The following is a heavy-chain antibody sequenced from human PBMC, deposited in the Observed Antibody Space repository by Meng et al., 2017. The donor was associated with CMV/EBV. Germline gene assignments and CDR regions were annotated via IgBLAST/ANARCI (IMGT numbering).Heavy chain of an antibody. CDR3: AHRGSYGYHGY. D-gene: IGHD5-18*01. CDR1: GFYLSTSGGG. Sequence: HIALNALYPPRVNPPRTLTLTCPFSGFYLSTSGGGVVCIRHPPGKALEWPALIYWDDDKRYSPSLKSRLTITKDTSKNQVVLTMTNMDPVDTATYYCAHRGSYGYHGYWGQGTLVTVSS. V-gene: IGHV2-5*02. CDR2: IYWDDDK. J-gene: IGHJ4*02.